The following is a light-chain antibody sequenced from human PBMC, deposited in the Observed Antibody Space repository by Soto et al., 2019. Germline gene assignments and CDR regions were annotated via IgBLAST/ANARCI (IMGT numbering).Light chain of an antibody. CDR2: DAS. J-gene: IGKJ3*01. Sequence: QRPGTAPGLLIYDASHLETGVPSRFSGGGSGTEFPFTISSLQPEDNGTCYCLQYGDFPYTFGPGTTVDLK. V-gene: IGKV1-33*01. CDR3: LQYGDFPYT.